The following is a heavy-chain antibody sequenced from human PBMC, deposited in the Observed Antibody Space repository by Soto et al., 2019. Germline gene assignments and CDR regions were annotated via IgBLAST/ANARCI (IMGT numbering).Heavy chain of an antibody. V-gene: IGHV4-4*07. CDR3: ARGIYSKVGATIWFDP. CDR1: GGSINSYY. D-gene: IGHD1-26*01. CDR2: IYTSGST. J-gene: IGHJ5*02. Sequence: SETLSLTCTVSGGSINSYYWSWIRQPAGKGLEWIGRIYTSGSTNYNPSLKSRVTMSVDTSKNRFPLKLSSVTAADTAVYHCARGIYSKVGATIWFDPWGQGTLVTVSS.